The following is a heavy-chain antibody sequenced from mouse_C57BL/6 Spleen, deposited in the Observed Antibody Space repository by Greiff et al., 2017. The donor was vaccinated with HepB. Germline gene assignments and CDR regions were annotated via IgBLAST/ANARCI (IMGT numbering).Heavy chain of an antibody. CDR1: GYTFTDYN. CDR3: ARRYYDYYGGYFDV. J-gene: IGHJ1*03. V-gene: IGHV1-18*01. Sequence: VQLKESGPELVKPGASVKIPCKASGYTFTDYNMDWVKQSHGKSLEWIGDINPNNGGTIYNQKFKGTATLTVDKSSSTAYMELRSLTSEDTAVYYCARRYYDYYGGYFDVWGTGTTVTVSS. CDR2: INPNNGGT. D-gene: IGHD2-4*01.